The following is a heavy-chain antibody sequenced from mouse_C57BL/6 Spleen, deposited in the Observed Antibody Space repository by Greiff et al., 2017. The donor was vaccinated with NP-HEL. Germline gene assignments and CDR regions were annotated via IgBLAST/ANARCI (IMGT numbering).Heavy chain of an antibody. CDR1: GFTFSSYA. D-gene: IGHD2-4*01. V-gene: IGHV5-4*03. CDR3: ARVMINYAMDY. J-gene: IGHJ4*01. Sequence: EVKLVESGGGLVKPGGSLKLSCAASGFTFSSYAMSWVRQTPEKRLEWVATISAGGSYTYYPDNVKGRFTISRDNAKNNLYLQMSHLKSEDTAMYYCARVMINYAMDYWGQGTSVTVAA. CDR2: ISAGGSYT.